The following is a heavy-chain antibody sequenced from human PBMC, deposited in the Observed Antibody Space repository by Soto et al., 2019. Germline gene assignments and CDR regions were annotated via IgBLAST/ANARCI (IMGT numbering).Heavy chain of an antibody. J-gene: IGHJ4*02. V-gene: IGHV4-39*01. Sequence: SETLSLTCTVSGGSISRSSYYWGWIRQPPGKGLEGNGSIYYSGSTYYNPSLKSRVTISVDTSKNQFSLKLSSVTAADTAVYYCASLRDCSSTSCYYLGGEFDYWGQGTLVTVSS. CDR2: IYYSGST. D-gene: IGHD2-2*01. CDR1: GGSISRSSYY. CDR3: ASLRDCSSTSCYYLGGEFDY.